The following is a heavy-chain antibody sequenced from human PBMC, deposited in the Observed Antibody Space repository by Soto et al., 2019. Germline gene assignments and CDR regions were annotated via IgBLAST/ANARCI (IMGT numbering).Heavy chain of an antibody. V-gene: IGHV3-33*01. J-gene: IGHJ3*02. CDR2: IWYDGSNK. D-gene: IGHD6-13*01. Sequence: QVQLVESGGGVVQPGRSLRLSCAASGFTFSSYGMHWVRQAPGKGLEWVAVIWYDGSNKYYADSVKGRFTISRDNSKNTLYLQMNSLRAEDTAVYYCARDEAHIAEMGAFDIWGQGTMVTVSS. CDR1: GFTFSSYG. CDR3: ARDEAHIAEMGAFDI.